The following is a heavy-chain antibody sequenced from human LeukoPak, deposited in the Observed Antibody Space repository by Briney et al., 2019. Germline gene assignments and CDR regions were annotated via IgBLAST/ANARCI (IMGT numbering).Heavy chain of an antibody. V-gene: IGHV3-48*03. CDR2: TSSNSRTI. D-gene: IGHD5-12*01. J-gene: IGHJ4*02. CDR1: GFSFSTQE. CDR3: ARGSYTGFDLYFDY. Sequence: PGGSLRLSCATSGFSFSTQEMTWVRQAPGKGLEWVSYTSSNSRTIYYADSVKGRFTISRDNTRNSVFLQLNSLRVEDTGFYYCARGSYTGFDLYFDYWGQGTLVTVSS.